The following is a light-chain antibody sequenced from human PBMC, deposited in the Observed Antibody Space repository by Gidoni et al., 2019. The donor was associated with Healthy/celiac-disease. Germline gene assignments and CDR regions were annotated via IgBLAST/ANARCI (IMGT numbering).Light chain of an antibody. CDR2: EGS. V-gene: IGLV2-23*03. J-gene: IGLJ2*01. CDR3: CSYAGSSTFGV. CDR1: RSDVGSYTL. Sequence: QSALTQPASVSGSPGQSITISCTGTRSDVGSYTLVSWYQQHPGKAPKLMIYEGSKRPPGVSNRFSGSKSGNTASLTISGLQAEDEADYYCCSYAGSSTFGVFGGGTKLTVL.